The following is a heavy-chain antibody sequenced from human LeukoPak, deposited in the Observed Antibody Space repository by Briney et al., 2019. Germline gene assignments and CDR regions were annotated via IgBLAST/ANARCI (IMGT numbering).Heavy chain of an antibody. CDR2: IYYSGST. CDR1: DGSINSYY. V-gene: IGHV4-59*12. Sequence: SEALSLTCSVSDGSINSYYWNWIRRPPGKGLEWIGYIYYSGSTYYNPSLKSRVAISVDTSKNQFSLKLSSVTAADTAVYYCARDQLYCSSTSCSNYYYYGMDVWGQGTTVTVSS. J-gene: IGHJ6*02. CDR3: ARDQLYCSSTSCSNYYYYGMDV. D-gene: IGHD2-2*01.